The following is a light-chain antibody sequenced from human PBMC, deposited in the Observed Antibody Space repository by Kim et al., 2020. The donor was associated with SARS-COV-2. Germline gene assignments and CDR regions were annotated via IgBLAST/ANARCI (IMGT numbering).Light chain of an antibody. J-gene: IGLJ3*02. CDR1: SSNIGNNY. Sequence: GQKVTISGSGSSSNIGNNYVSWYEQLPGTAPKLLIYDNNQRPSGIPDRFSGSKSGTSATLGITGLQTGDEADYYCGTWDNSLTAVVFGGGTKLTVL. V-gene: IGLV1-51*01. CDR3: GTWDNSLTAVV. CDR2: DNN.